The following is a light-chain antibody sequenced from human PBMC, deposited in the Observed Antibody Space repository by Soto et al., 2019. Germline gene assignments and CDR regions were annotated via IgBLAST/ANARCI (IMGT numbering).Light chain of an antibody. V-gene: IGKV4-1*01. Sequence: DIVMTQSPDSLAVSLGERATINCKSSQSVLYSSNNKNYLAWYQQKPGQSPQLLIYLGSNRASGVPGRFSGSASGTDFTLHISRVEAEDVGVYYCMQALQKPSTFGQGTKVDI. CDR2: LGS. CDR1: QSVLYSSNNKNY. CDR3: MQALQKPST. J-gene: IGKJ1*01.